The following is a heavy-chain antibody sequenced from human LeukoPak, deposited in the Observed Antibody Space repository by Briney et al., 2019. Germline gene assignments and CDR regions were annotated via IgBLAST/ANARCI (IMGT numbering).Heavy chain of an antibody. D-gene: IGHD3-9*01. Sequence: SETLSLTCTVSGGSISNSYWSWIRQPPGRGLEWIGDVSYSGTTHDNPSLKSRVILSVDTSKNHFSLQLSSVTAADTAVYFCARLGYYDILTGYQHDAFDIWGLGTAVTVSS. CDR1: GGSISNSY. V-gene: IGHV4-59*08. J-gene: IGHJ3*02. CDR3: ARLGYYDILTGYQHDAFDI. CDR2: VSYSGTT.